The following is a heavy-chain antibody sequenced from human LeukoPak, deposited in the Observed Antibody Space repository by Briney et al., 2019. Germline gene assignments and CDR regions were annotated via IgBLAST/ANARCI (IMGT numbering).Heavy chain of an antibody. D-gene: IGHD6-13*01. Sequence: SETLSLTCAVYGGSFSGYYWSWIRQPPGKGLEWIGEINHSGSTNYNPSLKSRVTISVDTSKNQFSLKLSSVTAAETAVYYCARDLAAAGPTLNNWFDPWGQGTLVTVSS. CDR2: INHSGST. V-gene: IGHV4-34*01. CDR1: GGSFSGYY. CDR3: ARDLAAAGPTLNNWFDP. J-gene: IGHJ5*02.